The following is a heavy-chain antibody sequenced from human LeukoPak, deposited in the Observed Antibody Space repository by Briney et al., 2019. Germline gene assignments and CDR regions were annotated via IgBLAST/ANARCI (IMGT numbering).Heavy chain of an antibody. V-gene: IGHV4-59*01. CDR3: ARAGTYDAFDI. J-gene: IGHJ3*02. D-gene: IGHD1-7*01. CDR1: GGSMRNYY. Sequence: SETLSLTCTVSGGSMRNYYWNWIRQPPGKGLEWIGYIYYSGSTTYNPSLKSRVTISVDTSKNQFSLKLNSVTAADTAVYYCARAGTYDAFDIWGQGTMVTVSS. CDR2: IYYSGST.